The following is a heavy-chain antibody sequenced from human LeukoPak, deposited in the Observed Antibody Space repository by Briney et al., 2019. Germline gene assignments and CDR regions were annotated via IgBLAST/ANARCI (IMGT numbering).Heavy chain of an antibody. CDR3: ANFKGKDGIKDHFDY. CDR1: GFTFSSYD. Sequence: GGSLRLSCAASGFTFSSYDMHWVRQATGKGLEWVSAIGTAGDTYYPGSVKGRFTISRDNSKNTVSLQMSSLRVEDTAVYYCANFKGKDGIKDHFDYWGQGTLVTVSS. D-gene: IGHD5-24*01. V-gene: IGHV3-13*01. J-gene: IGHJ4*02. CDR2: IGTAGDT.